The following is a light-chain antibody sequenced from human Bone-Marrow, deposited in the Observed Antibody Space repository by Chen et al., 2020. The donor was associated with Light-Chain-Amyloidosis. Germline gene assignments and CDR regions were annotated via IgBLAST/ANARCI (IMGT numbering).Light chain of an antibody. Sequence: SYELTQPPSVSVSPGQTARITCSGDDLPTEYAYWYQQKPGQAPVLVIHRDTERPSGSSERFSGSSSGTAATLTISGVQAEDEADYDCQSADSSGTYEVIFGGGTKLTVL. CDR3: QSADSSGTYEVI. V-gene: IGLV3-25*03. CDR2: RDT. J-gene: IGLJ2*01. CDR1: DLPTEY.